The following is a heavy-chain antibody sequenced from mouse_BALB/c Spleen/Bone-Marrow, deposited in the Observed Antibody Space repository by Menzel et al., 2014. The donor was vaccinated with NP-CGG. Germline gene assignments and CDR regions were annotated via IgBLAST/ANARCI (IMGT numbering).Heavy chain of an antibody. CDR2: IDPENGDT. D-gene: IGHD2-3*01. Sequence: EVQLQQSGAELVRSGASVKLSCTASGFNIKDYYMHWVKQRPEQGLEWIGWIDPENGDTEYAPKFQVKATITADTSSNPAYLQLSSLTSEDTAVYYCNGGYYEAWFAYWGQGTLVTVSA. V-gene: IGHV14-4*02. CDR1: GFNIKDYY. CDR3: NGGYYEAWFAY. J-gene: IGHJ3*01.